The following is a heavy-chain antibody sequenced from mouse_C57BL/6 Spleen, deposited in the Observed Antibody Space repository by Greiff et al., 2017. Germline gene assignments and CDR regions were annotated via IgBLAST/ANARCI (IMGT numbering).Heavy chain of an antibody. D-gene: IGHD2-4*01. CDR2: INPSSGYT. J-gene: IGHJ4*01. CDR3: AGSFYYDYDGYYYAMDY. CDR1: GYTFTSYT. Sequence: QVQLQQSGAELARPGASVKMSCKASGYTFTSYTMHWVKQRPGQGLEWIGYINPSSGYTKYNQKFKDKATLTADKSSSTAYMQLSSLTSEDSAVYYCAGSFYYDYDGYYYAMDYWGQGTSVTVSS. V-gene: IGHV1-4*01.